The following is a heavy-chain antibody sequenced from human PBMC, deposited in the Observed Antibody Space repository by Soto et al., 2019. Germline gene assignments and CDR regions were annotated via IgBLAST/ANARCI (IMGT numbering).Heavy chain of an antibody. CDR1: GYTFTSYA. Sequence: QVQLVQSGAEVKKPGASVKVSCKASGYTFTSYAMHWVRQAPGQRLERMGWINAGNGNTKYSQKFQGRVTITRDTAARTAYMELSSVRAEDTAVYYCARDLGRWPEYWGQGTLVTVSS. D-gene: IGHD2-15*01. CDR2: INAGNGNT. CDR3: ARDLGRWPEY. V-gene: IGHV1-3*01. J-gene: IGHJ4*02.